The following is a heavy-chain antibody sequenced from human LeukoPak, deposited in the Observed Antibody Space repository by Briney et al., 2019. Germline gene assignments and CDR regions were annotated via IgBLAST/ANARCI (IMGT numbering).Heavy chain of an antibody. CDR1: GGSISSSN. CDR3: ATTGGIFGVVRYYNYGMDV. J-gene: IGHJ6*02. V-gene: IGHV3-23*01. Sequence: ETLSLTCAVSGGSISSSNWWSWVRQAPGKGLEWVSAISGSDGNTYYADSVKGRLIISRDNSKNTLYLQMNSLRAEDTAVYYCATTGGIFGVVRYYNYGMDVWGQGTTVTVSS. CDR2: ISGSDGNT. D-gene: IGHD3-3*01.